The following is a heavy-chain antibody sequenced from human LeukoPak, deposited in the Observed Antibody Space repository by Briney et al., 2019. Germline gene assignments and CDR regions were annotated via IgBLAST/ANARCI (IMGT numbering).Heavy chain of an antibody. CDR2: IYPGDSDT. CDR1: GYSFTSYW. Sequence: GESLKFSCTGSGYSFTSYWIGWVRQMPGKGLAWMRIIYPGDSDTRYSPSFQGQVTISADKSISTAYLQWSSLKASDTGMYYWATVRTYGDYAMNYWGQGTLVTVSS. V-gene: IGHV5-51*01. D-gene: IGHD4-17*01. CDR3: ATVRTYGDYAMNY. J-gene: IGHJ4*02.